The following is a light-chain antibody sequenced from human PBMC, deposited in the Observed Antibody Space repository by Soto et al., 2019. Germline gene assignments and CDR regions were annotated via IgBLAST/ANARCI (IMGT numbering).Light chain of an antibody. V-gene: IGLV2-14*03. CDR2: DVS. CDR1: SSDVGGYNY. J-gene: IGLJ1*01. Sequence: QSALTQPASVSGSPGQSITISCTGTSSDVGGYNYVSWYQHHPGKAPKLMIFDVSIRPSGVSNRFSGSKSGNTASLTISGLQAEDEADYYCSSYTASSTYVFGTGTKVTVL. CDR3: SSYTASSTYV.